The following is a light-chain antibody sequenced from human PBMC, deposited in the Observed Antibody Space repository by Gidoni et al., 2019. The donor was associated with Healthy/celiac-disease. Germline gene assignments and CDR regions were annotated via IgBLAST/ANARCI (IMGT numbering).Light chain of an antibody. J-gene: IGKJ5*01. CDR2: DAS. CDR3: QQYDNLLRS. CDR1: QDISNY. Sequence: DIQMTQSPSSLSASVGDRVTITCLASQDISNYLNWYQQKPGKAPKLLIYDASNLETGVPSRFSGSGSGTDFTFTISSLQPEDIATYYCQQYDNLLRSIGQGTRLEIK. V-gene: IGKV1-33*01.